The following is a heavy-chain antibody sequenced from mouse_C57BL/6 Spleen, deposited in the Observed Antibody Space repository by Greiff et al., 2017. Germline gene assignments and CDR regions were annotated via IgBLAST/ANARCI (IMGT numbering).Heavy chain of an antibody. CDR3: ARGVYDGYYGDYFDY. J-gene: IGHJ2*01. CDR1: GYTFTSYW. Sequence: QVQLQQPGAELVKPGASVKLSCKASGYTFTSYWMHWVKQRPGQGLEWIGMIHPNSGSTNYNEKFKSKATLTVDKSSSTAYMQLSSLTSEDSAVYYCARGVYDGYYGDYFDYWGQGTTLTVSS. CDR2: IHPNSGST. V-gene: IGHV1-64*01. D-gene: IGHD2-3*01.